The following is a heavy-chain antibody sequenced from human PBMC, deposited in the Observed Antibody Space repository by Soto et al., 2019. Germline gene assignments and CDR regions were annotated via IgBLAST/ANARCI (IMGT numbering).Heavy chain of an antibody. D-gene: IGHD3-3*01. CDR1: GFTFSSYA. CDR2: ISYDGSNK. Sequence: PGGSLRLSCAASGFTFSSYAMHWVRQAPGKGLEWVAVISYDGSNKYYADSVKGRFTISRDNSKNTLYLQMNSLRAEDTAVYYCASPSNDFWSGYYPSNTVLSSFDYWGQGTLVTVSS. CDR3: ASPSNDFWSGYYPSNTVLSSFDY. J-gene: IGHJ4*02. V-gene: IGHV3-30-3*01.